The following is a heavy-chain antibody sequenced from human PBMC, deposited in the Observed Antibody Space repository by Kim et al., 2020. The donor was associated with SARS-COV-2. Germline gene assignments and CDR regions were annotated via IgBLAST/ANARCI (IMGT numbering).Heavy chain of an antibody. V-gene: IGHV3-15*01. J-gene: IGHJ6*02. Sequence: PVKGRFTISRDDSKNTLYLQMNSLKTEDTAVYYCTTATGFLEWLCGMDVWGQGTTVTVSS. CDR3: TTATGFLEWLCGMDV. D-gene: IGHD3-3*01.